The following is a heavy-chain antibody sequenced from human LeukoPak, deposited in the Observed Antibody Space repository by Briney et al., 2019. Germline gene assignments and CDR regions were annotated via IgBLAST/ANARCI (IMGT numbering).Heavy chain of an antibody. D-gene: IGHD3-22*01. J-gene: IGHJ6*02. CDR2: IIPILGIA. V-gene: IGHV1-69*04. CDR1: GGTFISYT. Sequence: SVKVSCKASGGTFISYTMSGVGQAAGQGGEWMGGIIPILGIANYAQKFQGRVTITADKSTSTAYMELSSLRSQDTAVYYCAREQYYYDSSGPSYYYYGMDVWGQGTTVTVSS. CDR3: AREQYYYDSSGPSYYYYGMDV.